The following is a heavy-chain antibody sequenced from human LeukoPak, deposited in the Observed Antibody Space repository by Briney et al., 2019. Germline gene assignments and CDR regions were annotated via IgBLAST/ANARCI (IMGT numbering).Heavy chain of an antibody. CDR1: GYTFTNYD. D-gene: IGHD2-2*01. J-gene: IGHJ4*02. Sequence: ASVKVSCKASGYTFTNYDINWVRQASGQGLDWMGWMNPNSGNTGYAQKFQGRVTMTRNTSISTAYMELSSLSSEDTAVYYCARGPGCISTSCPYYFDYWGQGTLVTASS. CDR3: ARGPGCISTSCPYYFDY. CDR2: MNPNSGNT. V-gene: IGHV1-8*01.